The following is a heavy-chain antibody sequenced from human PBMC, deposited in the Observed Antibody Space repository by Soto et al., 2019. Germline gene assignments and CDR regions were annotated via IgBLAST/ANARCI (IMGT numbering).Heavy chain of an antibody. D-gene: IGHD5-12*01. J-gene: IGHJ6*02. CDR2: IIPIFGTA. CDR1: GGTFSSYA. V-gene: IGHV1-69*13. CDR3: AREGSGYLISDYYGMDV. Sequence: SVKVSCKASGGTFSSYAISWVRQAPGQGLEWMGGIIPIFGTANYAQKFQGRVTITADESTSTAYMELSSLRSEDTAVYYCAREGSGYLISDYYGMDVWGQGTKVTVS.